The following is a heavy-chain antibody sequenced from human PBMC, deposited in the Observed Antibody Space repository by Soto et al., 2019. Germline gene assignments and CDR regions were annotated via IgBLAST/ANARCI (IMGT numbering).Heavy chain of an antibody. CDR3: ARYSPELWFGELSWFDP. Sequence: QLQLQESGPGLVKPSETLSLTCTVSGGSISSSSYYWGWIRQPPGKGLEWIGSIYYSRRTYYNPSLKSRVTISVDTSKNQFSRKLSSVTAADTAVYYCARYSPELWFGELSWFDPWGQGTLVTISS. D-gene: IGHD3-10*01. J-gene: IGHJ5*02. V-gene: IGHV4-39*01. CDR2: IYYSRRT. CDR1: GGSISSSSYY.